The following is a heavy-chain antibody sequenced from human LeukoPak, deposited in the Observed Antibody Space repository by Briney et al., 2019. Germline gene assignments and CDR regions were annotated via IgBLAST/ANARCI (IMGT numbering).Heavy chain of an antibody. Sequence: SETLSLTCAVYGGSFSGYYWSWIRQPPGKGLEWIGEINHSGSTNYNPSLKSRVTIPVDTSKNQFSLKLSSVTAADTAVYYCARATDYGDYRFDYWGQGTLVTVSS. J-gene: IGHJ4*02. V-gene: IGHV4-34*01. D-gene: IGHD4-17*01. CDR2: INHSGST. CDR1: GGSFSGYY. CDR3: ARATDYGDYRFDY.